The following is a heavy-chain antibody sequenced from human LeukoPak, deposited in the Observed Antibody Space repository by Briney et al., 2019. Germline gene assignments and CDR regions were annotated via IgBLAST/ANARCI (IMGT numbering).Heavy chain of an antibody. V-gene: IGHV3-74*01. CDR1: GFTFSSNW. D-gene: IGHD3-3*01. Sequence: GGSLRLSCAASGFTFSSNWMHWVRQAPGKGLVWVSRINEDGSTTNCADSVKGRSTIFRDNAKNTLYLQMNSLRAEDTAVYYCVRDFGGRSGHWGQGTLVTVSS. J-gene: IGHJ4*02. CDR2: INEDGSTT. CDR3: VRDFGGRSGH.